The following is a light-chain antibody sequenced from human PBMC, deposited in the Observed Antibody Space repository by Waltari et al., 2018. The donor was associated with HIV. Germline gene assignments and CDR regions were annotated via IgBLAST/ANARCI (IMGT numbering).Light chain of an antibody. CDR2: EVT. CDR1: STDVGSSNY. Sequence: QSALTQPPSASGSPGQSVTISCTGTSTDVGSSNYVSWYQQHPGRAPKLLIYEVTKRPSGVPDRFSGSKSGNTASLTGSGLQPEDEADYHCNSYAGNNKLIFGGGTKLTVL. V-gene: IGLV2-8*01. CDR3: NSYAGNNKLI. J-gene: IGLJ2*01.